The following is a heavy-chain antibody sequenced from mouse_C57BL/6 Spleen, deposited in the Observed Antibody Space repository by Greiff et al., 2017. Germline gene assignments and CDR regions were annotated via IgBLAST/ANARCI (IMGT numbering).Heavy chain of an antibody. V-gene: IGHV1-64*01. CDR3: ARDDYGSSARFAY. CDR2: IHPNSGST. Sequence: QVQLQQPGAELVKPGASVKLSCKASGYTFTSYWMHWVKQRPGQGLEWIGMIHPNSGSTNYNEKFKSKATLTVDKSSSTAYMQLSSLTSEDSAVYDCARDDYGSSARFAYWGQGTLVTVSA. CDR1: GYTFTSYW. D-gene: IGHD1-1*01. J-gene: IGHJ3*01.